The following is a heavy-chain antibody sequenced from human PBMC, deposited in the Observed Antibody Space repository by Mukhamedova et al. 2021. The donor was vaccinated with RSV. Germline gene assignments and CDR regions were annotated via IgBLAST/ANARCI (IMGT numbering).Heavy chain of an antibody. J-gene: IGHJ4*02. V-gene: IGHV3-30*04. CDR3: ARDSGRWLHNFDY. CDR2: ISYDGSNK. D-gene: IGHD5-24*01. Sequence: GLEWVAVISYDGSNKYYADSVKGRFTISRDNSKNTLYLQMNSLRAEDTAVYYCARDSGRWLHNFDYWGQGTLVTVSS.